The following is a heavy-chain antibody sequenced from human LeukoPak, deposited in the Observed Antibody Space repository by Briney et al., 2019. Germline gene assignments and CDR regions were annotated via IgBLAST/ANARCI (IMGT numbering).Heavy chain of an antibody. CDR3: ARTGYYYGSGSDAFDI. CDR2: IYPGDSDT. V-gene: IGHV5-51*01. CDR1: GYSFTSCW. D-gene: IGHD3-10*01. Sequence: GESLKISCKGSGYSFTSCWIGWVRQMPGKGLEWMGIIYPGDSDTRYSPSFQGQVTISADKSISTAYLQWSSLKASDTAMYYCARTGYYYGSGSDAFDIWGQGTMVTVSS. J-gene: IGHJ3*02.